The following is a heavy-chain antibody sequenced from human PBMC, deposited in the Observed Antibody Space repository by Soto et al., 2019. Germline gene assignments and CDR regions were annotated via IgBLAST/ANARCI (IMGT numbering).Heavy chain of an antibody. Sequence: PGGSLRLSCAASGFTFSSYAMSWVRQAPGKGLEWVSAISGSGGSTYYADSVKGRFTISRDNSKNTLYLQMNSLRAEDTAVYYCARDIAVAGTSDYWGQGTLVTVSS. CDR3: ARDIAVAGTSDY. CDR1: GFTFSSYA. J-gene: IGHJ4*02. CDR2: ISGSGGST. V-gene: IGHV3-23*01. D-gene: IGHD6-19*01.